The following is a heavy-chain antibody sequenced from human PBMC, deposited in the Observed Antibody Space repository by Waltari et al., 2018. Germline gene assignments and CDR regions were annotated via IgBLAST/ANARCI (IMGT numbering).Heavy chain of an antibody. CDR2: IYYSGST. D-gene: IGHD6-19*01. CDR1: GGSISSHY. Sequence: QVQLQESGPGLVKPSETLSLTCTVSGGSISSHYWSWIRQPPGKGLEWIGYIYYSGSTNYNPSLKSRVTISVDTSKNLFSLKLSSVTAADTAMYYCARENGDSSVDYWGQGTLVTVSS. V-gene: IGHV4-59*11. CDR3: ARENGDSSVDY. J-gene: IGHJ4*02.